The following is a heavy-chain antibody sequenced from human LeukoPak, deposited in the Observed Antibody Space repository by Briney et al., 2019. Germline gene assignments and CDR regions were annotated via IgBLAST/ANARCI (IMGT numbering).Heavy chain of an antibody. CDR3: ARGGEPMTTFTHAPY. J-gene: IGHJ4*02. CDR1: GFTFSTYT. CDR2: ISSSSYI. V-gene: IGHV3-21*01. Sequence: GGSLRLSCAASGFTFSTYTMNWVRQAPGKGLEWVSSISSSSYIYCADSVKGRFTISRDNAKNSLYLQMNSLRAEDTAVYYCARGGEPMTTFTHAPYWGQGTLVTVSS. D-gene: IGHD5-24*01.